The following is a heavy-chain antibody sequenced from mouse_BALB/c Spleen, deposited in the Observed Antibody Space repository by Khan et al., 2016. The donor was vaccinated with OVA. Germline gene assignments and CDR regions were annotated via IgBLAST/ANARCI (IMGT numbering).Heavy chain of an antibody. CDR3: SRPPYFSYIMAY. CDR1: GYTFTNFG. CDR2: INTFTGVS. Sequence: QIQLVQSGPELKKPGETVKISCKASGYTFTNFGMNWVKQAPGKGVEWMGWINTFTGVSTYADDFKGRLAFSLETSASTAYLQINNLKNDDTATYFCSRPPYFSYIMAYWGQGTSVTVSS. V-gene: IGHV9-3-1*01. J-gene: IGHJ4*01. D-gene: IGHD2-10*01.